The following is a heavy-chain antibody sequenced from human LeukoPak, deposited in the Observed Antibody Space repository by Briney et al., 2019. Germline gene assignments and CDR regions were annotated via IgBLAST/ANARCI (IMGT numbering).Heavy chain of an antibody. J-gene: IGHJ4*02. CDR3: AAGYSSSWYVLEY. CDR1: GGSVSSAAYY. Sequence: SETLSLACTVSGGSVSSAAYYWNWIRQPPGKGLEWIGYIYYSGSTNCNPSPKSRVTISLDTSKNQFSLKLSSVTAADTAVYYCAAGYSSSWYVLEYWGQGTLGTVSS. V-gene: IGHV4-61*08. CDR2: IYYSGST. D-gene: IGHD6-13*01.